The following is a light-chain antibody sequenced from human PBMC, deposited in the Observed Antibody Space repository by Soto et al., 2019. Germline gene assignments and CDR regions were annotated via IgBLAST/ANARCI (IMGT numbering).Light chain of an antibody. J-gene: IGKJ1*01. CDR3: QHYNSYSEA. V-gene: IGKV1-5*01. CDR1: QGISSW. Sequence: DIQMTQSPYTLSASEGDRVTITCRASQGISSWLAWYQQKPGKAPKLLIYAASTLQSGVPSRFSGSGSGTEFTLTIGSLQPDDFATYYCQHYNSYSEAFGQGTKVDIK. CDR2: AAS.